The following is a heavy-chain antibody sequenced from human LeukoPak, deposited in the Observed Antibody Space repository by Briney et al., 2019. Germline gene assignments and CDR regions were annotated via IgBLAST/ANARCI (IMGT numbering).Heavy chain of an antibody. CDR1: GFTFSSYG. D-gene: IGHD3-10*01. CDR3: AKDSGKVWGSGSYIVY. J-gene: IGHJ4*02. V-gene: IGHV3-23*01. CDR2: ISGSGGST. Sequence: GGSLRLSCAASGFTFSSYGMSWVRQAPGKGLEWVSAISGSGGSTYYADSVKGRFTISRDNSKNTLYLQMNSLRAEDTAVYYFAKDSGKVWGSGSYIVYWGQGTLVTVSS.